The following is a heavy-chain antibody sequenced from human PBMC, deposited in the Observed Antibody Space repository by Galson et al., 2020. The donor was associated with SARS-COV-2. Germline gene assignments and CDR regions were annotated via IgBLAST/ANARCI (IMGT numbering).Heavy chain of an antibody. J-gene: IGHJ4*02. CDR2: VNY. CDR1: GVSISSYY. CDR3: ARASTRYPRSHFDY. Sequence: ATETLSLTCTVSGVSISSYYWTWIRQFPGKGLEWIGFVNYNYNPSLKSRVTISVDTSKNQFSLKMISVTAADTAVYYCARASTRYPRSHFDYWGQGTLVTVSS. D-gene: IGHD2-2*01. V-gene: IGHV4-59*01.